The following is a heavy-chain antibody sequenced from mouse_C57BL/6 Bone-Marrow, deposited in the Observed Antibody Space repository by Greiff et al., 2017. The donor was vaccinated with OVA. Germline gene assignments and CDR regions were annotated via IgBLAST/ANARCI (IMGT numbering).Heavy chain of an antibody. J-gene: IGHJ4*01. CDR2: INPGSGGT. Sequence: VQVVESGAELVRPGTSVKVSCKASGYAFTNYLIEWVKQRPGQGLEWIGVINPGSGGTNYNEKFKGKATLTADKSSSTAYMQLSSLTSGDSAVYFCARSGAMDYWGRGTSVTVSS. CDR3: ARSGAMDY. CDR1: GYAFTNYL. V-gene: IGHV1-54*01.